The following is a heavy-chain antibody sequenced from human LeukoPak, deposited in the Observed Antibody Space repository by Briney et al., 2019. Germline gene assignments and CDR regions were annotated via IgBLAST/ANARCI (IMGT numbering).Heavy chain of an antibody. CDR2: ISGSSSTI. CDR1: GFTFSSYS. Sequence: PGGSLRLSCEASGFTFSSYSMNWVCQAPGKGLEWGSYISGSSSTIYYADSVKGRFTISRDNGKNTLYLQMNSLRADDTAVYYCAKCSTSAYTTGWCNWIDPWGQGTLVTVSS. CDR3: AKCSTSAYTTGWCNWIDP. J-gene: IGHJ5*02. V-gene: IGHV3-48*01. D-gene: IGHD6-19*01.